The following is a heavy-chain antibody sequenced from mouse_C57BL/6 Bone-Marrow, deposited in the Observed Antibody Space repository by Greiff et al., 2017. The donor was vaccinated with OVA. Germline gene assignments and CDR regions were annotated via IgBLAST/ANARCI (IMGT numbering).Heavy chain of an antibody. CDR2: IWSGGST. CDR3: ARNFPNAMDY. J-gene: IGHJ4*01. Sequence: QVQLQQSGPGLVQPSQSLSITCTVSGFSLTSYGVHWVRQSPGKGLEWLGVIWSGGSTDYNAAFISRLSISKDNSKSQVFFKMNSLQADDTAIYHCARNFPNAMDYWGQGTSVTVSS. CDR1: GFSLTSYG. V-gene: IGHV2-2*01.